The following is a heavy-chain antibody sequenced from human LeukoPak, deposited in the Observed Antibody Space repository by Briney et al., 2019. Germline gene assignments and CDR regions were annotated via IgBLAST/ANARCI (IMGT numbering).Heavy chain of an antibody. Sequence: SQTLSLTCTVSGGSISSGGYYWSWIRQPPGKGLEWIGYIYHSGSTYYNPSLKSRVTISVDRSKNQFSLKLSSVTAADTAVYYCALEFLDHDAFDIWGQGTMVTVSS. V-gene: IGHV4-30-2*01. CDR2: IYHSGST. J-gene: IGHJ3*02. CDR3: ALEFLDHDAFDI. D-gene: IGHD3/OR15-3a*01. CDR1: GGSISSGGYY.